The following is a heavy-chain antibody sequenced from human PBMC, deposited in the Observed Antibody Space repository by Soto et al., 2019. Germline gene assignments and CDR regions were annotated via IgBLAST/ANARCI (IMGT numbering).Heavy chain of an antibody. CDR3: ARATSP. CDR1: GGSISSYY. V-gene: IGHV4-59*01. D-gene: IGHD1-1*01. CDR2: IYYSGST. Sequence: SETLSLTCTVSGGSISSYYWSWIRQPPGKGLEWIGYIYYSGSTNYNPSLKSRVTISVDTSKNQFTLKLSSVTAADTAVYYCARATSPWGQGTLVTLL. J-gene: IGHJ5*02.